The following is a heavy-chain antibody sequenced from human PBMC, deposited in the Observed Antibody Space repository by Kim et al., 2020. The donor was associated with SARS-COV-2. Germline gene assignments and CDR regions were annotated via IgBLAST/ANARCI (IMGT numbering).Heavy chain of an antibody. CDR3: ARDFYPYSSSYPPANYYYYYIDV. Sequence: ASVKVSCKASGYTFTSYGISWVRQAPGQGLEWMGWISAYNGNTNYAQKLQGRVTMTTDTSTSTAYMELRSLRSDDTAVYYCARDFYPYSSSYPPANYYYYYIDVWGKGTTVTVSS. CDR1: GYTFTSYG. J-gene: IGHJ6*03. D-gene: IGHD6-6*01. V-gene: IGHV1-18*01. CDR2: ISAYNGNT.